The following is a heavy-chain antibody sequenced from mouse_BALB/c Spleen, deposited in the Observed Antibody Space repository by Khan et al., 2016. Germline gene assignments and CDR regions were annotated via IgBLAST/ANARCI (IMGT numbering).Heavy chain of an antibody. D-gene: IGHD2-3*01. Sequence: EVQLQESGPGLVKPSQSLSLTCTVTGYSITCDYAWNWIRQFPGNRLEWLGYITYSGSTTYNPSLKSRISITRDTSKNQFFLQLNSVITEDTATXYCANDVYFPAWFAYWGQGTLVTVSA. CDR3: ANDVYFPAWFAY. CDR1: GYSITCDYA. CDR2: ITYSGST. V-gene: IGHV3-2*02. J-gene: IGHJ3*01.